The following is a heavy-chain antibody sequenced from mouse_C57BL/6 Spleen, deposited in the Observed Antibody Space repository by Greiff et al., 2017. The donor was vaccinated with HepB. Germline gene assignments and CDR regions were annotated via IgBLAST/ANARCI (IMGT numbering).Heavy chain of an antibody. V-gene: IGHV1-22*01. J-gene: IGHJ4*01. CDR1: GYTFTDYN. Sequence: EVQLQHSGPELVKPGASVMMSCKASGYTFTDYNMHWVKQSHGKSLEWIGYINPNNGGTSYNQKFKGKATLTVNKSSSTAYMELRSLTSEDSAVYYCARQDYDERYYAMDYWGQGTSVTVSS. CDR2: INPNNGGT. CDR3: ARQDYDERYYAMDY. D-gene: IGHD2-4*01.